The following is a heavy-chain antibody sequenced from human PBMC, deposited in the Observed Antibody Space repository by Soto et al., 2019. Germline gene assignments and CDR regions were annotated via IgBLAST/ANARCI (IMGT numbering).Heavy chain of an antibody. CDR3: GTPPPPTSEGMDV. J-gene: IGHJ6*02. CDR2: ISGSGGST. CDR1: GFTFSSYA. V-gene: IGHV3-23*01. Sequence: GGSLRLSCAASGFTFSSYAMSWVRQAPGKGLEWVSAISGSGGSTYYADSVKGRFTISRDNSKNTLYLQMNSLRAEDTAVYYRGTPPPPTSEGMDVWGQGTTVTVSS.